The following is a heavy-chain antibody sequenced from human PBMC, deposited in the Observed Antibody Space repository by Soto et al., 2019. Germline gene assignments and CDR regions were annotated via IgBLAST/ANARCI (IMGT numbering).Heavy chain of an antibody. CDR1: GDSISTSNYY. J-gene: IGHJ4*02. CDR2: IFYSGGT. CDR3: ARRGGGDYLFDS. Sequence: QLLLQESGPGLVKPSENLSLTCTVSGDSISTSNYYWGWIRQPPGEGLEWIGHIFYSGGTYYNPSLKSRVTISVDTSKNQFSLKLNSITAADTAVYFCARRGGGDYLFDSWGQGMLVTVSS. D-gene: IGHD4-17*01. V-gene: IGHV4-39*01.